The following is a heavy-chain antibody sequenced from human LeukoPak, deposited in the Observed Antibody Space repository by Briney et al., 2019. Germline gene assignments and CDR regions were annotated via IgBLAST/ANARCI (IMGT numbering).Heavy chain of an antibody. Sequence: SETLSLTCTVSGGSISSYYWTWIRQPAGKGLEWIGRFYSTGSTNYNPSLKSRVTISVDTSKNQFSLKLSSVTAADTAVYYCARKNDFEIWGQGTLVTVSS. J-gene: IGHJ3*02. CDR2: FYSTGST. V-gene: IGHV4-4*07. CDR1: GGSISSYY. D-gene: IGHD2/OR15-2a*01. CDR3: ARKNDFEI.